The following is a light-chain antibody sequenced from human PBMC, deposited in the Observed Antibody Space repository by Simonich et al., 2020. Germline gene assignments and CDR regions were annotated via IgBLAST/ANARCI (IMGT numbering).Light chain of an antibody. CDR3: CSYAGSRWV. V-gene: IGLV2-11*01. J-gene: IGLJ3*02. Sequence: QSALTQPRSVPGSPGQSVTISCTGTSSDVGGYNYVSWYQQHPGNAPKLMIYVVSERPSGVPDLFSGSKSGNTASLTISGLQAEDEADYYCCSYAGSRWVFGGGTKLTVL. CDR2: VVS. CDR1: SSDVGGYNY.